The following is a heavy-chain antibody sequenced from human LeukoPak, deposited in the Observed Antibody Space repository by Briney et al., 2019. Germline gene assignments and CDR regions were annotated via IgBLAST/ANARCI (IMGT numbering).Heavy chain of an antibody. CDR2: INPAGSET. CDR3: ATFGLVAALDL. Sequence: GGSLRLSCAASGFSFNAYWMAWVHQAPGTGLEWVANINPAGSETFHVDPVKGRFSISRDHAKNLVYLQVNSLRAEDTAVYYCATFGLVAALDLWGQGTLVTVSS. V-gene: IGHV3-7*01. J-gene: IGHJ4*02. D-gene: IGHD5-12*01. CDR1: GFSFNAYW.